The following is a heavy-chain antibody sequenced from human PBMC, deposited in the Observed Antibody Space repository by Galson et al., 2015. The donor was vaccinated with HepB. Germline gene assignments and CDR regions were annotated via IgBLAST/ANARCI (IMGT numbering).Heavy chain of an antibody. V-gene: IGHV3-11*06. Sequence: SLRLSCAASGFTFSDYYMSWIRQAPGKGLEWVSYIGSSSSYTNYADSVKGRFTISRDNAKNSLYLQMNSLRAEDTAVYYCARDQRGYFSGLSNVFDYWGQGTLVTVSS. CDR3: ARDQRGYFSGLSNVFDY. D-gene: IGHD3-10*01. CDR2: IGSSSSYT. CDR1: GFTFSDYY. J-gene: IGHJ4*02.